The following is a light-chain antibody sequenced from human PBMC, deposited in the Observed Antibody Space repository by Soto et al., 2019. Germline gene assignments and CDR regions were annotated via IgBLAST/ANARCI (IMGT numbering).Light chain of an antibody. V-gene: IGLV2-23*02. CDR1: SSDVGTYNL. CDR3: FSYAGAGTFV. Sequence: QSVLTQPASVSGSPGQSITISCTGTSSDVGTYNLVSWFQQHPGKAPKLFIYEVNRRPSGVSDRLSGSKSANTASLTISGLQAEDEGYYYCFSYAGAGTFVFGSGTKLTVL. J-gene: IGLJ1*01. CDR2: EVN.